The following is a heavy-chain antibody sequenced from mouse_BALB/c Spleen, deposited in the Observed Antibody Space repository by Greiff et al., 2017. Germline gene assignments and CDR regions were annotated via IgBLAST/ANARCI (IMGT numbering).Heavy chain of an antibody. CDR1: GFTFSDYY. J-gene: IGHJ3*01. Sequence: VQLVESGGGLVKPGGSLKLSCAASGFTFSDYYMYWVRQTPEKRLEWVATISDGGSYTYYPDSVKGRFTISRDNAKNNLYLQMSSLKSEDTAMYYCARDEGGKDYHDYDGFAYWGQGTLVTVSA. D-gene: IGHD2-4*01. CDR3: ARDEGGKDYHDYDGFAY. CDR2: ISDGGSYT. V-gene: IGHV5-4*02.